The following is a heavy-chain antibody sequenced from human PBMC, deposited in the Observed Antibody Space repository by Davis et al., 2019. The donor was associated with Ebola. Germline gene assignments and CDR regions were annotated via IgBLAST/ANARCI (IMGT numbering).Heavy chain of an antibody. D-gene: IGHD2-15*01. CDR2: IRSRADNYAT. CDR1: GFTFSSYG. J-gene: IGHJ6*02. V-gene: IGHV3-73*01. CDR3: ARDRATRYYYGMDV. Sequence: PGGSLRLSCAASGFTFSSYGMHWVRQASGKGLEWVGRIRSRADNYATEYGASVRGRFTISRDNAKNSLYLQMNSLRAEDTAVYYCARDRATRYYYGMDVWGQGTTVTVSS.